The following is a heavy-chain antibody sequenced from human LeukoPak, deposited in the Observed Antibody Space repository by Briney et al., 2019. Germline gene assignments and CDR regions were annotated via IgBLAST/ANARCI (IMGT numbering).Heavy chain of an antibody. CDR1: GFTFSSYS. J-gene: IGHJ4*02. Sequence: GGSLRLSCAASGFTFSSYSMNWVRQAPGKGLEWVSSISSSSSYIYYADSVKGRFTISRDNAKNSLYLQMNSLRAEDTAVYYCAREGEYYYDSSGYYDRLGIDYWGQGTLVTVSS. CDR2: ISSSSSYI. D-gene: IGHD3-22*01. V-gene: IGHV3-21*01. CDR3: AREGEYYYDSSGYYDRLGIDY.